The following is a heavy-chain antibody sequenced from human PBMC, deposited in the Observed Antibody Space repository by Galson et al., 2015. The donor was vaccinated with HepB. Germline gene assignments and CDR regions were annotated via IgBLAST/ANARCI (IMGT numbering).Heavy chain of an antibody. D-gene: IGHD4-17*01. J-gene: IGHJ4*02. Sequence: QSGTEVKKPGESLKISCKGSGYSFTSYWIGWVRQMPGKGLEWMGIIYPGDSDTRYSPSFQGQVTISADKSISTAYLQWSSLKASNTAMYYCARISNKYGDYQGGYYFDYWGQGTLVTVSS. CDR2: IYPGDSDT. CDR3: ARISNKYGDYQGGYYFDY. CDR1: GYSFTSYW. V-gene: IGHV5-51*01.